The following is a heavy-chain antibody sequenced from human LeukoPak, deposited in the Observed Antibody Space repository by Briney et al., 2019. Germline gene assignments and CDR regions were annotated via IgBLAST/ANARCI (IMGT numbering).Heavy chain of an antibody. V-gene: IGHV3-30*18. Sequence: GGSLRLSCAASGFTVSTNYMSWVRQAPGKGLEWVAVISYDGSNKYYADSVKGRFTISRDNSKNTLYLQMNSLRAEDTAVYYCAKDLAYYYDSSGYYFDYWGQGTLVTVSS. CDR2: ISYDGSNK. D-gene: IGHD3-22*01. CDR3: AKDLAYYYDSSGYYFDY. CDR1: GFTVSTNY. J-gene: IGHJ4*02.